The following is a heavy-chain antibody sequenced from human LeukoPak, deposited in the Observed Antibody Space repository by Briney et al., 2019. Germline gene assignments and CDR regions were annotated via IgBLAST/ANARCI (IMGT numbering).Heavy chain of an antibody. CDR1: GDSISSYY. D-gene: IGHD6-19*01. Sequence: SETLSLTCTVSGDSISSYYWSWIRQPPGKGLEWIGYIYYSGSTNYNPSLKSRVTISVDTSKNQFSLKLSSVTAADTAVYYCARHVGYSSGWSEAEFHIDYWGQGTLVTVSS. CDR2: IYYSGST. CDR3: ARHVGYSSGWSEAEFHIDY. J-gene: IGHJ4*02. V-gene: IGHV4-59*08.